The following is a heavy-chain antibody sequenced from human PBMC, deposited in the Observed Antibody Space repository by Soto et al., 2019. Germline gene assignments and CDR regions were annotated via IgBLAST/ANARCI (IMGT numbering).Heavy chain of an antibody. Sequence: QVQLQESGPGLVKPSETLSLTCTVSGDSITSGSYWGWIRQPPGMGLQWIGYIYHTGSAVYNPSLESRVTLSVDTSKNQFSLKLTSVTAADTAVYYCARDIGSSSWWGGGNGMDVWGQGTTVTVSS. V-gene: IGHV4-59*01. J-gene: IGHJ6*02. CDR1: GDSITSGSY. D-gene: IGHD6-13*01. CDR3: ARDIGSSSWWGGGNGMDV. CDR2: IYHTGSA.